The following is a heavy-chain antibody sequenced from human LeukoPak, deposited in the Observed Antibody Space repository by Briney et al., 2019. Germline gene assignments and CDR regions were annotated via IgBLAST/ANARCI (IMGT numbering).Heavy chain of an antibody. D-gene: IGHD6-19*01. J-gene: IGHJ4*02. Sequence: SSETLSLTCTVSGGSISSYYWSWIRQPAEKGLEWIGRIYTSRSTNYNPSLKSGVTTSVDTSKNQFSLKLSPVTAADTAVYYCAREAVAGNDYWGQGTLVTVSS. CDR3: AREAVAGNDY. CDR2: IYTSRST. V-gene: IGHV4-4*07. CDR1: GGSISSYY.